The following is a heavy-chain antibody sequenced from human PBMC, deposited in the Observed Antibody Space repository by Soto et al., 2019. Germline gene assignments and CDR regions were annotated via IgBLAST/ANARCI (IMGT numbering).Heavy chain of an antibody. V-gene: IGHV3-23*01. J-gene: IGHJ4*02. D-gene: IGHD2-21*01. CDR3: AKNFLAYCGGDCFEPFDY. CDR1: GFTFSSYA. CDR2: ISGSGGST. Sequence: PGGSLRLSCAASGFTFSSYAMSWVRQAPGKGLEWVSAISGSGGSTYYADSVKGRFTISRDNSKNTLYLQMNSLRAEDTAVYYCAKNFLAYCGGDCFEPFDYWGQGTLVTVSS.